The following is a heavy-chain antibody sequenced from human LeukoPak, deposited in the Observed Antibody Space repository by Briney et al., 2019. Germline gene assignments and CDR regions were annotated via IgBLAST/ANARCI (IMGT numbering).Heavy chain of an antibody. V-gene: IGHV3-23*01. CDR3: AKDRTDEYYYDSSGYEY. D-gene: IGHD3-22*01. CDR2: ISGSGGST. J-gene: IGHJ4*02. Sequence: GGSLRLSXAASGFTFSSYAMSSVRQAPGKGLEWVSAISGSGGSTYYADSVKGRFTISRDNSKNTLYLQMNSLRAEDTAVYYCAKDRTDEYYYDSSGYEYWGQGTLVTVSS. CDR1: GFTFSSYA.